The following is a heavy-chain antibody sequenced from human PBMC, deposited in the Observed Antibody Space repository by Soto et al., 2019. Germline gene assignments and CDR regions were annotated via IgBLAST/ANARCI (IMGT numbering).Heavy chain of an antibody. Sequence: EVQLVESGGGLVQPGESLRISCSASGFSFRSDAMHWVRQAPGKGPEFISSISSSGGSTYYADSVKGRFTISRDNSENTLSFEMRSLRPDDTAVYYCVRPRTMGSSFCFESWGQGTLVTVSS. CDR3: VRPRTMGSSFCFES. V-gene: IGHV3-64D*06. CDR2: ISSSGGST. CDR1: GFSFRSDA. D-gene: IGHD3-10*01. J-gene: IGHJ4*02.